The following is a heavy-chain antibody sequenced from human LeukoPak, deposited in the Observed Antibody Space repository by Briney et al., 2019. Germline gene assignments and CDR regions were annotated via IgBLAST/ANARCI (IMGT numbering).Heavy chain of an antibody. J-gene: IGHJ4*02. V-gene: IGHV3-21*01. Sequence: PGGSLRLSCAASGFTFSNAWMSWVRQAPGKGLEWVSSISSSSSYIYYADSVKGRFTISRDNAKNSLYLQMNSLRAEDTAVYYCARVVVGATFAYDYWGQGTLVTASS. D-gene: IGHD1-26*01. CDR1: GFTFSNAW. CDR3: ARVVVGATFAYDY. CDR2: ISSSSSYI.